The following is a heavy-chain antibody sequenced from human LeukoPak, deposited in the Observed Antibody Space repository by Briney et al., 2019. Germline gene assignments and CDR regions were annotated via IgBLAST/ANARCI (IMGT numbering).Heavy chain of an antibody. Sequence: GGSLRLSCAASGFTFSTYAMDWVRQAPGKGLEWVSYITSSSSSIFYADSVRGRSTISRDNAKNSLYLQMNSLGVDDSAVYYCARVSTCSGGSCLGSWGQGTLVTVSS. J-gene: IGHJ5*02. CDR2: ITSSSSSI. V-gene: IGHV3-48*04. CDR3: ARVSTCSGGSCLGS. D-gene: IGHD2-15*01. CDR1: GFTFSTYA.